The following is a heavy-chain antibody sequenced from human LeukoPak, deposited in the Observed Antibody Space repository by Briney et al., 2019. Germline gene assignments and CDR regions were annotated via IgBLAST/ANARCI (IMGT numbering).Heavy chain of an antibody. Sequence: GASVKVSCKASGGTFSSYANSWVRQAPGQGLEWMGRIIPILGIANYAQKFQGRVTITADKSTSTAYMELSSLRSEDTAVYYCARTVASTGAFDIWGQGTMVTVSS. D-gene: IGHD2-2*01. J-gene: IGHJ3*02. CDR3: ARTVASTGAFDI. CDR2: IIPILGIA. V-gene: IGHV1-69*04. CDR1: GGTFSSYA.